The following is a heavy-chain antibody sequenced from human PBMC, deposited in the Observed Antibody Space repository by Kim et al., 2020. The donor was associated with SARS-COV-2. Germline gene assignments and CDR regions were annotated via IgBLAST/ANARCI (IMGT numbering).Heavy chain of an antibody. J-gene: IGHJ4*02. CDR1: EFTFSNYV. CDR3: AKVYNILTAFYDPSPFQY. V-gene: IGHV3-30*18. CDR2: ISFDGSSK. D-gene: IGHD3-9*01. Sequence: GGSLRLSCAASEFTFSNYVMHWVRQAPGKGLEWVAVISFDGSSKYYADSVKGRFTISRDNSKNTLYLQMNSLRPEDTAVYYCAKVYNILTAFYDPSPFQYWGQGTLGSVSS.